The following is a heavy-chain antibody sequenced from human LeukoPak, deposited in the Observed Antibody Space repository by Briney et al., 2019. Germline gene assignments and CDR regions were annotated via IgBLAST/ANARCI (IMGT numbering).Heavy chain of an antibody. CDR3: ARVVYSRSNGMDV. J-gene: IGHJ6*02. CDR1: GGSFSGYY. Sequence: SETLSLTCAVYGGSFSGYYWSWIRQPPGKGLEWIGEINHSGSTNQSPSLKSRVTISVDTSKNQFSLKLSSVTAADTAVYYCARVVYSRSNGMDVWGQGTTVTVSS. D-gene: IGHD1-26*01. V-gene: IGHV4-34*01. CDR2: INHSGST.